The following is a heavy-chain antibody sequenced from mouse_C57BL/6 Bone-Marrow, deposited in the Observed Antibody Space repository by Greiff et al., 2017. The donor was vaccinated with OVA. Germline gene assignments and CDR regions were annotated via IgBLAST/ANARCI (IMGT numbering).Heavy chain of an antibody. D-gene: IGHD1-1*01. V-gene: IGHV14-2*01. J-gene: IGHJ2*01. CDR2: IDPEVGET. Sequence: VQLQQSGAELVKPGASVKLSCTASGFNIKDYYMHWVKQRTEQGLEWIGRIDPEVGETKYAPKFQGKATITADTSSNTAYLQLSSLTSEDTAVYYCARYPFITTVVEGYFDYWGQGTTLTVSS. CDR1: GFNIKDYY. CDR3: ARYPFITTVVEGYFDY.